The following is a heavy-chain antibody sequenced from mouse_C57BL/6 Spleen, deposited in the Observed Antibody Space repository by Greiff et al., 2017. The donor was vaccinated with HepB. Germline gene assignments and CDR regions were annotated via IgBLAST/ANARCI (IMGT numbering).Heavy chain of an antibody. Sequence: QVQLQQSGPELVKPGASVKISCKASGYAFSSSWMNWVKQRPGKGLEWIGRIYPGDGDTNYNGKFKGKATLTADKSSSTAYMQLSSLTSEDSAVYFCARGANPNFDVWGTGTTVTVSS. J-gene: IGHJ1*03. V-gene: IGHV1-82*01. CDR1: GYAFSSSW. CDR2: IYPGDGDT. CDR3: ARGANPNFDV.